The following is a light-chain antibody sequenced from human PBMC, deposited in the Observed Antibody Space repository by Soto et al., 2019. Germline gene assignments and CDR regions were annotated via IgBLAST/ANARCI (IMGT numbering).Light chain of an antibody. Sequence: QSALTQPASVSGSPRQSITISCTGTSSDVGGYNYVSWYQQHPGKAPKLMIYEVSNRPSGVSNRFSGSKSGNTASLTISGLQAEDEADYYCSSYTSSSTLDVVFGGGTKLTVI. V-gene: IGLV2-14*01. J-gene: IGLJ2*01. CDR3: SSYTSSSTLDVV. CDR1: SSDVGGYNY. CDR2: EVS.